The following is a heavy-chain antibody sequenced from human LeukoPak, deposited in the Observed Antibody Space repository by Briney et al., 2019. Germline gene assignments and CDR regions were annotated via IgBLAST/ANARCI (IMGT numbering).Heavy chain of an antibody. CDR2: INHSGST. Sequence: SETLSLTCAVYGGSFSGYYWSWIRQPPGKGLEWIGEINHSGSTNYNPSLKSRVTISVDTSKNQFSLKLNSVTAADTAVYYCAREVDDSSGYYYRRIPYYYMDVWGKGTTVTVSS. CDR1: GGSFSGYY. J-gene: IGHJ6*03. CDR3: AREVDDSSGYYYRRIPYYYMDV. V-gene: IGHV4-34*01. D-gene: IGHD3-22*01.